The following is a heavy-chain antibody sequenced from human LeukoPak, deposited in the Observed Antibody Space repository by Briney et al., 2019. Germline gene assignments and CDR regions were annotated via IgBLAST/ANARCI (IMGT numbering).Heavy chain of an antibody. CDR1: GFTFSSYG. D-gene: IGHD3-22*01. CDR2: ISGSGGST. Sequence: GGSLRLSCAASGFTFSSYGMHWVRQAPGKGLEWVSAISGSGGSTYYADSVKGRFTISRDNSKNTLYLQMNSLRAEDTAVYYCAKISLGTTNSSGYLYFDYWGQGTLVTVSS. CDR3: AKISLGTTNSSGYLYFDY. J-gene: IGHJ4*02. V-gene: IGHV3-23*01.